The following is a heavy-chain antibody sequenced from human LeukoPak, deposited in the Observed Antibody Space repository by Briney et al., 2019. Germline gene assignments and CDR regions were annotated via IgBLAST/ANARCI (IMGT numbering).Heavy chain of an antibody. V-gene: IGHV1-69*05. CDR1: GGTFISYA. CDR3: VIPYYYDSSGYQSDY. CDR2: IIAIFGTA. D-gene: IGHD3-22*01. J-gene: IGHJ4*02. Sequence: GASVKVSCKDSGGTFISYAISWVRQAPGQGLEGMGGIIAIFGTANYAQKFQGRVTITTDESTSTAYMELSSLRSEDTAVYYCVIPYYYDSSGYQSDYWGQGTLVTVSS.